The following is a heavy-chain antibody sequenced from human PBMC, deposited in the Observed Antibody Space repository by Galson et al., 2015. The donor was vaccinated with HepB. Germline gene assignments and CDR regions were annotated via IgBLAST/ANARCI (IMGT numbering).Heavy chain of an antibody. CDR3: AKDGILLWFKGPGLTLAT. CDR1: GFTFSSYG. Sequence: SLRLSCAASGFTFSSYGMHWVRQAPGKGLEWVAVISYDGSNKYYADSVKGRFTISRDNSKNTLYLQMNSLRAEDTAVYYCAKDGILLWFKGPGLTLATWGQGTLVTVSS. D-gene: IGHD3-10*01. CDR2: ISYDGSNK. V-gene: IGHV3-30*18. J-gene: IGHJ4*02.